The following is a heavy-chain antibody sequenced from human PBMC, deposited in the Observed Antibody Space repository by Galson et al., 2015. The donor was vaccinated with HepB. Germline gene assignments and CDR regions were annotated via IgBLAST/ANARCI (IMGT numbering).Heavy chain of an antibody. CDR1: GFTFSSHG. CDR2: IWYDGIKK. V-gene: IGHV3-33*01. J-gene: IGHJ4*02. D-gene: IGHD6-19*01. Sequence: SLRLSCAASGFTFSSHGIHWVRQAPGKGLEWVAVIWYDGIKKHYTDSVKGRFTISSDNSKNTLYLEMNSLRAEDTGVYYCARDLGEEKWLVGPFYWGQGTLVTVSS. CDR3: ARDLGEEKWLVGPFY.